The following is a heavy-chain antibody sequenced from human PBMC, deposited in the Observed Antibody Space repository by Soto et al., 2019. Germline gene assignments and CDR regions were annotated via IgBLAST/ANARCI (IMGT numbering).Heavy chain of an antibody. J-gene: IGHJ6*03. CDR1: GFTFSSFW. D-gene: IGHD3-16*01. V-gene: IGHV3-74*01. CDR3: ALGVRVYYSMAV. Sequence: EVQLVESGGGLVQPGGSLRLSCAASGFTFSSFWMHWVRQAPGKGLVWVSRLNGDGSNTNYADSVRGRFTISRDNATMTPYLDTNSLGVDDSAVYDCALGVRVYYSMAVWGEGTTWTVAS. CDR2: LNGDGSNT.